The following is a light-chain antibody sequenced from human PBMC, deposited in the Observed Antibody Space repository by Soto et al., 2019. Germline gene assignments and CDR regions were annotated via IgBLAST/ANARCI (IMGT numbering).Light chain of an antibody. J-gene: IGKJ1*01. CDR3: RQYGSSPPWT. Sequence: EIVLTQSPGTLSLSPGETATLSCRASRSVSSNYLAWYQQRPGQAPRLLIYGASIRATGIPDRFSGSGSGTDSTLTISRLEPEDFAVYYCRQYGSSPPWTFGQGTKVDIK. CDR2: GAS. CDR1: RSVSSNY. V-gene: IGKV3-20*01.